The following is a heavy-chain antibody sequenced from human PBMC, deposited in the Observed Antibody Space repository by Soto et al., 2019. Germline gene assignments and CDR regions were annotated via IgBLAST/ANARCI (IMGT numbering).Heavy chain of an antibody. V-gene: IGHV3-30-3*01. Sequence: GSLRLSCAASGFTFSTSAMHWVRQAPGKGLEWVAVLSYDGSNKYYADSVKGRFTISRDNSKNTLYLQMNSLRAEDTAVYYCASGNSVLAYWGQGALVTVSS. J-gene: IGHJ4*02. CDR3: ASGNSVLAY. CDR1: GFTFSTSA. D-gene: IGHD4-4*01. CDR2: LSYDGSNK.